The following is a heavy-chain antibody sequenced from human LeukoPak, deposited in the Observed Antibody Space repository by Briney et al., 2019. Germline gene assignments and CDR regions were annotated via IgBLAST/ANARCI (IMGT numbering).Heavy chain of an antibody. J-gene: IGHJ3*02. Sequence: SGGSLRLSCAASGFTFSSYGMHWVRQAPGKGLEWVAVISYDGSNKYYADSVKGRFTISRDNSKNTLYLQMNSLRAEDTAVYYCAKESGSYGRPDAFDIWGQGTMVTVSS. CDR1: GFTFSSYG. CDR3: AKESGSYGRPDAFDI. CDR2: ISYDGSNK. V-gene: IGHV3-30*18. D-gene: IGHD1-26*01.